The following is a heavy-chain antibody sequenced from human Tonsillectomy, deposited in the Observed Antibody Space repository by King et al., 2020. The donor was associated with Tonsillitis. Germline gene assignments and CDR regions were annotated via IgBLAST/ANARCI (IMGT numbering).Heavy chain of an antibody. CDR3: ARDVYYDFSYYYYGMDV. J-gene: IGHJ6*02. CDR1: GFTFSDYY. D-gene: IGHD3-3*01. CDR2: ISSSGSTI. V-gene: IGHV3-11*01. Sequence: VQLVESGGGLVKPGGSLRLSCAASGFTFSDYYMSWIRQAPGKGLEWVSYISSSGSTIYYEDSVKGRFTISRDNAKNSLYLQMNSLRAEDTAVYYCARDVYYDFSYYYYGMDVWGQGTTVTVSS.